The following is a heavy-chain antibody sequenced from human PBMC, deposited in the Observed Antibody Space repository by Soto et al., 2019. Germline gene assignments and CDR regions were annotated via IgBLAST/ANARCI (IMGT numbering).Heavy chain of an antibody. D-gene: IGHD2-15*01. CDR1: GFSLSTSGMC. J-gene: IGHJ6*02. Sequence: GPTLVNPTQTLTLTCTFSGFSLSTSGMCVSWIRQPPGKALEWLALIDWDDDKYYSTSLKTRLTISKDTSKNQVVLTMTNMDPVDTATYYCARMGRGYCSGGSCPSYYYYGMDVWGQGTTVTVSS. V-gene: IGHV2-70*01. CDR3: ARMGRGYCSGGSCPSYYYYGMDV. CDR2: IDWDDDK.